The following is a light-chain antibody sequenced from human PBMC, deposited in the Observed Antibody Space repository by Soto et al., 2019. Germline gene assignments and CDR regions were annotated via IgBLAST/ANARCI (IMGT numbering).Light chain of an antibody. CDR1: QSISTY. Sequence: DIQMTQSPSSLSASVGDRVTITCRASQSISTYLNWYQQKPGKAPNLLIYGASNLQSGVPSRFSASGSGPDFTLTISSLQPEDFATYYCQQSYSTPYSVGQGTKLEIK. CDR3: QQSYSTPYS. V-gene: IGKV1-39*01. J-gene: IGKJ2*01. CDR2: GAS.